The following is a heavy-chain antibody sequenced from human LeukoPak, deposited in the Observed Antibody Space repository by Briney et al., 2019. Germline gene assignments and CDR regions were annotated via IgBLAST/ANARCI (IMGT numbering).Heavy chain of an antibody. CDR3: ARVPGRAPDF. J-gene: IGHJ4*02. D-gene: IGHD1-26*01. V-gene: IGHV3-7*01. CDR1: GFTFSSYA. Sequence: PGRSLRLSCAASGFTFSSYAMHWVRQAPGKGLEWVANIKRDGREIHYVDSVKGRFTISRDNTKNSVYLQMNSLRDEDTAVYYCARVPGRAPDFWGQGTLLIVSS. CDR2: IKRDGREI.